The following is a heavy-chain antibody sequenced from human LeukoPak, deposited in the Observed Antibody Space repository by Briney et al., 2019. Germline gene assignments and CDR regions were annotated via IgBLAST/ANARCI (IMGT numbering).Heavy chain of an antibody. CDR2: IYYSGST. CDR1: GGSISSSSYY. D-gene: IGHD2-2*02. Sequence: SETLSLTCTVSGGSISSSSYYWGWIRQPPGKGLEWIGSIYYSGSTYYNPSLKSRVTISVDTSKNQFSLRLSSVTAADTAVYYCATERDYTTSGYVAFWGQGTLVTVSS. J-gene: IGHJ4*02. V-gene: IGHV4-39*07. CDR3: ATERDYTTSGYVAF.